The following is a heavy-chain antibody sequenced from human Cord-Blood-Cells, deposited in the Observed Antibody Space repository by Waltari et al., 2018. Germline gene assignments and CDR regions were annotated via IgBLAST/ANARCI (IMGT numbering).Heavy chain of an antibody. V-gene: IGHV1-24*01. CDR2: FDPEDGET. Sequence: QVQLVQSGAAVKKPGASVKVSCKVSGYTLTELSLHWVRQAPGKGLEWMGGFDPEDGETIYAQKFQGRVTMTEDTSTDTAYMELSSLRSEDTAVYYCATVRDCSSTSCYAFDIWGQGTMVTVSS. J-gene: IGHJ3*02. CDR1: GYTLTELS. D-gene: IGHD2-2*01. CDR3: ATVRDCSSTSCYAFDI.